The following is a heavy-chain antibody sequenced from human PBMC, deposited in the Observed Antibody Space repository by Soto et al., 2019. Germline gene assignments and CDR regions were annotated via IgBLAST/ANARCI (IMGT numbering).Heavy chain of an antibody. CDR2: ISHDGSNE. Sequence: QVQLVESGGGVVQPGRSLRVSCVASGFTFSSYPMFWVRQAPGKGLEWVAVISHDGSNEYYADSVRGRLTISRDNSKNTLYLQMNSLRAEDTAVYYCGRGADAFNIWGHGTMVTVSS. CDR1: GFTFSSYP. J-gene: IGHJ3*02. V-gene: IGHV3-30-3*01. CDR3: GRGADAFNI.